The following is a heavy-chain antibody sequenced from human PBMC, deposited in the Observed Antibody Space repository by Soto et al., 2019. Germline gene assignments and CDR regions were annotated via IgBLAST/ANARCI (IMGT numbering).Heavy chain of an antibody. CDR2: IYYSGST. CDR3: ARGGYYDNFWKKLNYYGLDV. J-gene: IGHJ6*02. D-gene: IGHD3-16*01. V-gene: IGHV4-59*01. Sequence: SETLSLTCTVSGGSISSYYWSWIRQQQGKGLEWIGYIYYSGSTNYNPSLKSRVTISVDTSKNQFSLKLRGLRSDGTAVYYCARGGYYDNFWKKLNYYGLDVWGQGTTVTVSS. CDR1: GGSISSYY.